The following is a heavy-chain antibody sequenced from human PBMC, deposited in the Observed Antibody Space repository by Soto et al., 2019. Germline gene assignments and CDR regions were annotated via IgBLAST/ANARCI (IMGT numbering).Heavy chain of an antibody. CDR3: TRGHYYGMDV. CDR2: TNTDGTAT. J-gene: IGHJ6*02. Sequence: EVQLVESGGGLVQPGGSLRLSCAASGYTFSAYWMHWVRQAPGKGLVWVSRTNTDGTATTYVDSVEGRFTISRDNAKNMLYLQMNSLRAEDTAVYYCTRGHYYGMDVWGQGTTVTVSS. CDR1: GYTFSAYW. V-gene: IGHV3-74*03.